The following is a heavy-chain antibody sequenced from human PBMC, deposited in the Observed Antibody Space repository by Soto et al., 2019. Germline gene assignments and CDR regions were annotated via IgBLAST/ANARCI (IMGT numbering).Heavy chain of an antibody. D-gene: IGHD6-19*01. CDR2: ISAYNGNT. CDR3: AREKYAAVAGTGEYYYFDY. J-gene: IGHJ4*02. Sequence: ASVKVSCKASGYTFTSYGISWVRQAPGQGLEWMGWISAYNGNTNYAQKLQGRVTMTTDTSTSTAYMELRSLRSDDTAVYYCAREKYAAVAGTGEYYYFDYWGQGTLVTVSS. CDR1: GYTFTSYG. V-gene: IGHV1-18*01.